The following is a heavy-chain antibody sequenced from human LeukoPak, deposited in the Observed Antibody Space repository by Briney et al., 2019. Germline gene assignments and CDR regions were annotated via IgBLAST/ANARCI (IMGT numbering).Heavy chain of an antibody. V-gene: IGHV3-7*01. Sequence: GGSLRLSCAASGFTFSSYWMSWVRQAPGKGLEWVANIKQDGSEKYYVDSVKGRFTISRDNAKNSLYLQMNSLRAEDTAVYYCARDWVTIFGVAFCYYYGMDVWGQGTTVTVSS. CDR1: GFTFSSYW. J-gene: IGHJ6*02. D-gene: IGHD3-3*01. CDR3: ARDWVTIFGVAFCYYYGMDV. CDR2: IKQDGSEK.